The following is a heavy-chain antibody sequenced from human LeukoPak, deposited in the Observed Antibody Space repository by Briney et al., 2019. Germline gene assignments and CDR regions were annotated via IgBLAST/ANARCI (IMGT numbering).Heavy chain of an antibody. CDR2: INSDGSST. J-gene: IGHJ4*02. Sequence: GGSLRLSCAASGFTFSSYWMHWVRQAPWKGLVWVSRINSDGSSTTYADSVKGRFTISRDNAKNTLYLQMNSLRAEDTAMYYCVRQYSYDSSGYYPWDYWGQGTLVTVSS. CDR3: VRQYSYDSSGYYPWDY. CDR1: GFTFSSYW. V-gene: IGHV3-74*01. D-gene: IGHD3-22*01.